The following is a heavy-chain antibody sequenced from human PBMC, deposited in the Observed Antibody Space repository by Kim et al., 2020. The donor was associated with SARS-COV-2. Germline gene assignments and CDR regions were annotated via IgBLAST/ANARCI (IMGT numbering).Heavy chain of an antibody. Sequence: SVKVSCKASGGTFSSYAISWVRQAPGQGLEWMGGIIPIFGTANYAQKFQGRVTITADESTSTAYMELSSLRSEDTAVYYCARDYSSSSPGSAGVGEQFDPWGQGTLVTVSS. CDR2: IIPIFGTA. D-gene: IGHD6-6*01. CDR1: GGTFSSYA. J-gene: IGHJ5*02. CDR3: ARDYSSSSPGSAGVGEQFDP. V-gene: IGHV1-69*13.